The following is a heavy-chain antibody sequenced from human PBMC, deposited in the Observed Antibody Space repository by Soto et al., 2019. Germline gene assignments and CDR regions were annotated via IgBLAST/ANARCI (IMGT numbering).Heavy chain of an antibody. Sequence: GGSLRLSCAASGFTVSSTYMSWVRQAPGKGLEWVSVIYSGGSTYYADSVKGRFTISKDNSKNTLYLQMNSLRAEDTAVYYCAKDTFYESPRAGGWFDPWGQGTLVTVSS. CDR2: IYSGGST. CDR3: AKDTFYESPRAGGWFDP. D-gene: IGHD3-16*01. V-gene: IGHV3-53*01. CDR1: GFTVSSTY. J-gene: IGHJ5*02.